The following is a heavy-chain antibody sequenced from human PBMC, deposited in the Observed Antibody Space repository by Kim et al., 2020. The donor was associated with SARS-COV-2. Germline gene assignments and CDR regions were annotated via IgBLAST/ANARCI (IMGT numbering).Heavy chain of an antibody. CDR1: GFTFSSYA. J-gene: IGHJ4*02. CDR2: ISSNGGST. D-gene: IGHD6-6*01. CDR3: VKTLYSSSSPPIFDY. V-gene: IGHV3-64D*06. Sequence: GGSLRLSCSASGFTFSSYAMHWVRQAPGKGLEYVSAISSNGGSTYYADSVKGRFTISRDNSKNTLYLQMSSLRAEDTAVYYCVKTLYSSSSPPIFDYWGQGTLVTVSS.